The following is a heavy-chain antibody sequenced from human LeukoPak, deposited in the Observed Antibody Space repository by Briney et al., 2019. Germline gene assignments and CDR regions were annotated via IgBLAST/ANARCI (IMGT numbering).Heavy chain of an antibody. CDR3: ASTPGALYNWFDR. J-gene: IGHJ5*02. CDR2: IIPIFGTA. V-gene: IGHV1-69*13. D-gene: IGHD2-15*01. CDR1: GCTFSSYA. Sequence: SVKVSFKASGCTFSSYAISWVRQAPGQGLEWMGVIIPIFGTANYAQKFQGRVTITADESTSTAYMELSSLRSEDTAVYYCASTPGALYNWFDRWGQGTLVTVSS.